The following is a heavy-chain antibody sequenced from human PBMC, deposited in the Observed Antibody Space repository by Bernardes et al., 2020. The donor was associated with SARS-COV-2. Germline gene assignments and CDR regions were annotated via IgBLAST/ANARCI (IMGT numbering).Heavy chain of an antibody. CDR2: ISAYNGNT. CDR3: ARPAHGYSSGWYNWFDP. Sequence: ASVKVSCKASGYTFTSYGISWVRQAPGQGLEWMGWISAYNGNTNYAQKLQGRVTMTTDTSTSTAYMELRSLRSDDTAVYYCARPAHGYSSGWYNWFDPWGQGTLVTVSS. D-gene: IGHD6-19*01. CDR1: GYTFTSYG. J-gene: IGHJ5*02. V-gene: IGHV1-18*01.